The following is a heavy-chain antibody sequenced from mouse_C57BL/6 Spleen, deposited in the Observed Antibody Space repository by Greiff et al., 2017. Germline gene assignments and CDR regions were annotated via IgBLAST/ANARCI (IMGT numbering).Heavy chain of an antibody. CDR3: ARREYYGSPFAY. J-gene: IGHJ3*01. Sequence: VQLKQSGPELVKPGASVKIPCKASGYTFTDYNMDWVKQSHGKSLEWIGDINPNNGGTIYNQKFKGKATLTVDKSSSTAYMGLRSLTSEDTAVYYCARREYYGSPFAYWGQGTLVTVSA. CDR2: INPNNGGT. D-gene: IGHD1-1*01. V-gene: IGHV1-18*01. CDR1: GYTFTDYN.